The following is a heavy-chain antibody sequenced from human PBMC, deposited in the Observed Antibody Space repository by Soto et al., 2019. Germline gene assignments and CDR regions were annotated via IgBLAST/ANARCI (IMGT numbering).Heavy chain of an antibody. J-gene: IGHJ6*02. V-gene: IGHV3-30-3*01. CDR2: ISYDGSNK. Sequence: PGGSLRLSCAASGFTFSSYAMHWVRQAPGKGLEWVAVISYDGSNKYYADSVKGRFTISRDNSKNTLYLQMNSLRAEDTAVYYCARGQQLYYYYYGMDVWGQGTTVTVSS. CDR1: GFTFSSYA. CDR3: ARGQQLYYYYYGMDV. D-gene: IGHD6-13*01.